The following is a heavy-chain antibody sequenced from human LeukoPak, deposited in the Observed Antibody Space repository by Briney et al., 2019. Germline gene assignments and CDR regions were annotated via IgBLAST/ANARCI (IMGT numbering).Heavy chain of an antibody. V-gene: IGHV4-39*01. Sequence: SETLSLTCTVSGGSISSNTYYWGWIRQPPGKGLESIGSIDYSGSTYYNPSLKSRVTISVDTSNNQFSLKLSSVTAADTAVYYCARQTGFICSWNCGLFSDFWGQGTLVTVSS. CDR3: ARQTGFICSWNCGLFSDF. J-gene: IGHJ4*02. CDR1: GGSISSNTYY. CDR2: IDYSGST. D-gene: IGHD1-7*01.